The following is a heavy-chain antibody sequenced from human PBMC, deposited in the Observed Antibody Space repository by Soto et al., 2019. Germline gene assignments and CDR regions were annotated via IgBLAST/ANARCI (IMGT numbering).Heavy chain of an antibody. CDR1: GFTFGTYA. Sequence: EVQLLESGGGLVQPGGSLRLSCAAPGFTFGTYAMKWLRQAPGRGLECVSFISGSGRTTYYAESVKGRFTVSRDNSNSTMYLQMNSLSAEDTALYYCAKFRGPSYSYYYMDVWGKGTTVTVS. D-gene: IGHD3-16*01. CDR2: ISGSGRTT. CDR3: AKFRGPSYSYYYMDV. J-gene: IGHJ6*03. V-gene: IGHV3-23*01.